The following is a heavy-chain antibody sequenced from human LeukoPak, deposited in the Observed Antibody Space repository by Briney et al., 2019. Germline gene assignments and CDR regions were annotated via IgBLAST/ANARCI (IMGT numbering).Heavy chain of an antibody. V-gene: IGHV4-39*07. CDR1: GGSISDYY. CDR2: IYYSGST. D-gene: IGHD5-24*01. CDR3: ASQTRDGYNSLSTLTYNY. J-gene: IGHJ4*02. Sequence: PSETLSLTCTVSGGSISDYYWGWIRQPPGKGLEWIGSIYYSGSTYYNPSLKSRVTISIDTSKNQFSLKLRSVTAADTAVYYCASQTRDGYNSLSTLTYNYWGQGTLVTVSS.